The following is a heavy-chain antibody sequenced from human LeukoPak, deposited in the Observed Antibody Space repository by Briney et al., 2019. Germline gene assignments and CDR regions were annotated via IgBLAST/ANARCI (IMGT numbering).Heavy chain of an antibody. CDR2: IKSKTDGGTT. V-gene: IGHV3-15*01. Sequence: TGGSLRLSCAASGFTFSNAWMSWVLQAPGKGLEWVGRIKSKTDGGTTDYAAPVKVRFTISRDNSKNTLYLQMNSLKTEDTAVYYCTTDLVGATTDYWGQGTLVTVSS. CDR3: TTDLVGATTDY. J-gene: IGHJ4*02. CDR1: GFTFSNAW. D-gene: IGHD1-26*01.